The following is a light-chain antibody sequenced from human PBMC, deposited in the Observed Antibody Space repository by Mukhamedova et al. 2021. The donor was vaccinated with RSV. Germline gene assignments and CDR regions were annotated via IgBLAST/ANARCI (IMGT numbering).Light chain of an antibody. CDR3: CSYVGNSVFV. J-gene: IGLJ1*01. V-gene: IGLV2-11*01. Sequence: SDVGNYNFVSWYQHHPGKAPKVMIYDVNKRPSGVPDRFSGSKSGNTASLTIAGLQADDEADYYCCSYVGNSVFVFGTGTTVTVL. CDR1: SDVGNYNF. CDR2: DVN.